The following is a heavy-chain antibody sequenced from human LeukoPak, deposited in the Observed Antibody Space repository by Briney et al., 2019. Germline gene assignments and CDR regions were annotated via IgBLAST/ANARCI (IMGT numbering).Heavy chain of an antibody. CDR1: GFTFSSYA. CDR2: ISGSGGST. CDR3: AKAGDIVVVPAAMLRQWYSDL. D-gene: IGHD2-2*01. J-gene: IGHJ2*01. V-gene: IGHV3-23*01. Sequence: QAGGSLRLSCAASGFTFSSYAMSWVRQAPGKGLEWVSAISGSGGSTYYADSVKGRSTISRDNSKNTLYLQMNSLRAEDTAVYYCAKAGDIVVVPAAMLRQWYSDLWGRGTLVTVSS.